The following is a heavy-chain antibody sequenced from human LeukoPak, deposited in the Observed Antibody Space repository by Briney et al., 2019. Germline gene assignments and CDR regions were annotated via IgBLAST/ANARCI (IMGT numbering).Heavy chain of an antibody. CDR3: ARAWRYDSSGMGIFDY. D-gene: IGHD3-22*01. J-gene: IGHJ4*02. V-gene: IGHV4-4*07. CDR1: GGSIISYY. CDR2: IYTSGNT. Sequence: PSETLSLTCTVSGGSIISYYWSWIRQPAGKGLEWIGRIYTSGNTNYNPSLKSRVTISVDKSKNQFSLKLSSVTAADTAVYDCARAWRYDSSGMGIFDYWGQGTLVTVSS.